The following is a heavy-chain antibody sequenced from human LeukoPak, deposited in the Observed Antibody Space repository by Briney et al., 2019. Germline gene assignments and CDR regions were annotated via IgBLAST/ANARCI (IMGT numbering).Heavy chain of an antibody. V-gene: IGHV4-59*01. J-gene: IGHJ6*03. CDR3: ARGGVSSGTWYGTYYYYFYMDV. CDR2: IYYSGST. CDR1: VGSMNRYY. D-gene: IGHD6-13*01. Sequence: SEALSLSCIVSVGSMNRYYWTWIRQPPGEGLERGGYIYYSGSTNYTPSLKSRVTISLATSKKQFSLELSSTTAADTAVHFCARGGVSSGTWYGTYYYYFYMDVWGKGTTVTVSS.